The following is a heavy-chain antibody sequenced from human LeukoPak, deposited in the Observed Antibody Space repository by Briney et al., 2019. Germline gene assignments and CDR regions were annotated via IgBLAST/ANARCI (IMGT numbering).Heavy chain of an antibody. CDR1: GGSISSCY. CDR2: IYYSGST. J-gene: IGHJ4*02. Sequence: SETLSLTCTVSGGSISSCYWSWIRQPPGKGLEWIGYIYYSGSTNYNPSLKSRVTISVDTSENQFSLKLSSVTAADTAVYYCARASQGRHYYGSGTTFDYWGQGTLVTVSS. V-gene: IGHV4-59*01. CDR3: ARASQGRHYYGSGTTFDY. D-gene: IGHD3-10*01.